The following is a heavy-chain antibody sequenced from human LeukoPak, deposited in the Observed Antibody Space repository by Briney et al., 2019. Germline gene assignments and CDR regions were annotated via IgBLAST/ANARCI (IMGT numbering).Heavy chain of an antibody. CDR2: IGISSGNT. J-gene: IGHJ4*02. CDR1: GFPFSDYS. CDR3: ARDHNYAFDN. D-gene: IGHD1-1*01. V-gene: IGHV3-48*04. Sequence: GGSLRLSCTASGFPFSDYSMNWVRQAPGKGLEWISYIGISSGNTKYADSVKGRFTISADNAKNSLYLQMNSLRVEDTAVYFCARDHNYAFDNWGQGTLVSVSS.